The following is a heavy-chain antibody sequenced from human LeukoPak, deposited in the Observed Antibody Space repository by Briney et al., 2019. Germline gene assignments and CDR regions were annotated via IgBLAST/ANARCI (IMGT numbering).Heavy chain of an antibody. V-gene: IGHV3-7*01. D-gene: IGHD1-26*01. Sequence: GGSLRLSCAASGFTFSSYSMNWVRQAPGKGLEWVANIKQDGSEKYYVDSVKGRFTISRDNAKNSLYLQMNSLRAEDTAVYYCARGRWELLFADAFDIWGQGTMVTVSS. J-gene: IGHJ3*02. CDR2: IKQDGSEK. CDR3: ARGRWELLFADAFDI. CDR1: GFTFSSYS.